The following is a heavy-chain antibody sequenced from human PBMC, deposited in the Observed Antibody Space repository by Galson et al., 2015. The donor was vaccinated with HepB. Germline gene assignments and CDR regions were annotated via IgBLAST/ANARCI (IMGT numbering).Heavy chain of an antibody. V-gene: IGHV1-2*02. D-gene: IGHD1-26*01. J-gene: IGHJ4*02. CDR1: GYPFTAYY. CDR3: AIGTYRSGIDN. Sequence: SVKVSCKASGYPFTAYYFHWVRQAPGQGLEWMGWMNPSSGDADYAQRFQGRVTMTRDTSISTAYVELNRLTSDDTAVYYCAIGTYRSGIDNWGQGTLVTVSS. CDR2: MNPSSGDA.